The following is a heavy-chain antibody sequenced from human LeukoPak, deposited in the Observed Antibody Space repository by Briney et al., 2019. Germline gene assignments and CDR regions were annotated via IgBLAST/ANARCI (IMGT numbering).Heavy chain of an antibody. J-gene: IGHJ5*02. D-gene: IGHD2-8*01. V-gene: IGHV4-38-2*02. CDR1: GYSISSGYY. CDR3: ARIAAVCTNGVCYNGNWFDP. Sequence: SETLSLTCTVSGYSISSGYYWGWIRQPPGKGLEWIGSIYHSGSTYYNPSLKSRVTISVDTSKNQFSLKLSSVTAADTAVYYCARIAAVCTNGVCYNGNWFDPWGQGTLVTVSS. CDR2: IYHSGST.